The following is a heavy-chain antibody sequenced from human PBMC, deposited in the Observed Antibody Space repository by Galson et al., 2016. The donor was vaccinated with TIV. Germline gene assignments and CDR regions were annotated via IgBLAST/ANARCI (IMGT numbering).Heavy chain of an antibody. Sequence: SLRLSCAAPQFPFSDYWMNWIRQAPGKGLEWVATIKQDGSDRYYGDSVKGRFTISRDNAKRLLYLHMSSLRVEDTAVYYCARDPLFGGMDVWGQGATVAVS. CDR1: QFPFSDYW. D-gene: IGHD3-10*02. CDR3: ARDPLFGGMDV. V-gene: IGHV3-7*03. CDR2: IKQDGSDR. J-gene: IGHJ6*02.